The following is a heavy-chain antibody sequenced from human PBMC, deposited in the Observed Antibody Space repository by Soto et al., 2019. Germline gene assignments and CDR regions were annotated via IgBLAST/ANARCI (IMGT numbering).Heavy chain of an antibody. J-gene: IGHJ4*01. V-gene: IGHV3-23*01. D-gene: IGHD2-2*01. CDR3: AKEHTHSQADTSSIFDY. Sequence: EVQLLESGGGFVEPGWSLRLSCAASGFTFSNYPMTWVRQAPGKGLEWVSSTSGSGGSTYYADSVKGRFTISRDNSKNTLYLQMNSLRADDTAVYYCAKEHTHSQADTSSIFDYWGHGTLVTVSS. CDR1: GFTFSNYP. CDR2: TSGSGGST.